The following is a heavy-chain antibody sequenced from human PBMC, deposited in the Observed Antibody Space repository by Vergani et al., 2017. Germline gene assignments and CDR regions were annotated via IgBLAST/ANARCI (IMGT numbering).Heavy chain of an antibody. Sequence: QVQLQESGPGLVKPSETLSLTCTVSGGSISSYYWSWIRQPPGKGLEWIGYIYYSGSTNYNPSLKSRVTMSVDTSKNQFSLKLSSVTAADTVVYYCARDLEYQLLGNPYYYYGMDVWGQGTTVTVSS. V-gene: IGHV4-59*12. D-gene: IGHD2-2*01. J-gene: IGHJ6*02. CDR3: ARDLEYQLLGNPYYYYGMDV. CDR1: GGSISSYY. CDR2: IYYSGST.